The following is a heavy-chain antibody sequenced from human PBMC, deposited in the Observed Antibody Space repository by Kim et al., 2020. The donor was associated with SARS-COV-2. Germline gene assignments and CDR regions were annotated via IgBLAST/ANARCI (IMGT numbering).Heavy chain of an antibody. V-gene: IGHV1-8*01. CDR1: GYTFTSYD. J-gene: IGHJ6*02. CDR2: MNPNSGNT. CDR3: ALGFLEWLLPATDGMDV. D-gene: IGHD3-3*01. Sequence: ASVKVSCKASGYTFTSYDINWVRQATGQGLEWMGWMNPNSGNTGYAQKFQGRVTMTRNTSISTAYMELSSLRSEDTAVYYCALGFLEWLLPATDGMDVWGQGTTVTVSS.